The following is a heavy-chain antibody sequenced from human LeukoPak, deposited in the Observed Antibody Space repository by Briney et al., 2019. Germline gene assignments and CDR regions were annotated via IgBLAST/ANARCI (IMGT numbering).Heavy chain of an antibody. D-gene: IGHD3-16*02. CDR3: ANSWDSRYLSDY. Sequence: GGSLRLSCAASSFTFRSYGMHWVRQAPGRGLEWVAFIRYDGRNLYYADSVKGRFTIFRDDSKNILYLEMTSLRVEDTANYYCANSWDSRYLSDYWGQGTLVTVSS. J-gene: IGHJ4*02. V-gene: IGHV3-30*02. CDR2: IRYDGRNL. CDR1: SFTFRSYG.